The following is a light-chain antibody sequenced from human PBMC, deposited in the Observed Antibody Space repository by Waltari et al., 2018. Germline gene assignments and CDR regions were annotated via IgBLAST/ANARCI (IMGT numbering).Light chain of an antibody. V-gene: IGKV1-39*01. CDR2: AAS. Sequence: DIQMTQSPSSLSASVGDRVTITSRASQSISSYLNWYQQKPGKAPKLLIYAASSLQSGVPSRFSGSGSGTDFTLTISSLQPEDFATYYCQQSYSTFWTFGQGTKVEIK. CDR3: QQSYSTFWT. J-gene: IGKJ1*01. CDR1: QSISSY.